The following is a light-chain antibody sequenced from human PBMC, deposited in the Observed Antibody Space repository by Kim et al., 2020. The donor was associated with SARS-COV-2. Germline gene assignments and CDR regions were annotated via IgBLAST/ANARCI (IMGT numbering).Light chain of an antibody. CDR1: QYISSY. V-gene: IGKV1-39*01. Sequence: DIQMTQSPSSLSASVGDRVTITCRASQYISSYLNWYQQKPGKAPNLLIYAASILQSGVPSRFSGSESGTDFTLTINSLQPEDFATYYCQQTYSTPRTFGQGTKVDIK. CDR3: QQTYSTPRT. J-gene: IGKJ1*01. CDR2: AAS.